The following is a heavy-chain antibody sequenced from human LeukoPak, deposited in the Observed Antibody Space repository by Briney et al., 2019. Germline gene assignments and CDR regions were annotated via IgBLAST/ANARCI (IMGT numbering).Heavy chain of an antibody. CDR2: IDPNSGGT. CDR1: GYTFTGYY. J-gene: IGHJ4*02. V-gene: IGHV1-2*02. CDR3: ARGYGGNPADY. Sequence: ASVKVSCKASGYTFTGYYMHWVRQAPGQGLEWMGWIDPNSGGTNYAQKLQGRVTMTTDTSTSTAYMELRSLRSDDTAVYYCARGYGGNPADYWGQGTLVTVSS. D-gene: IGHD4-23*01.